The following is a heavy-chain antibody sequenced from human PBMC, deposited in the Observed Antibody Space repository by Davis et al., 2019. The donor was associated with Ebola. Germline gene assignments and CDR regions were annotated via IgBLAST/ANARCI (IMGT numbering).Heavy chain of an antibody. D-gene: IGHD3-9*01. CDR2: IIPIFGTA. J-gene: IGHJ4*02. CDR3: ARGSYDILTGYYTFDY. CDR1: GGTFSSYA. V-gene: IGHV1-69*13. Sequence: SVTVSCKASGGTFSSYAISWVRQAPGQGLEWMGGIIPIFGTANYAQKFQGRVTITADESTSTAYMELSSLRSEDTAVYYCARGSYDILTGYYTFDYWGQGTLVTVSS.